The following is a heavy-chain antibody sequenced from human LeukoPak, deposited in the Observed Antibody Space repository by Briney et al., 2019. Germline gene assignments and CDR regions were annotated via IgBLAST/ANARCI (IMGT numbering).Heavy chain of an antibody. CDR3: ASSYESSGYYSPFDY. V-gene: IGHV4-4*07. CDR2: IYISGST. J-gene: IGHJ4*02. D-gene: IGHD3-22*01. Sequence: SETLSLTCTVSGGSISSYYWSWIRQPAGKGLEWIGRIYISGSTNYNPSLKSRVTMSADTPKNQFSLNLSSVTAADTAVYYCASSYESSGYYSPFDYWGQGTQVTVSS. CDR1: GGSISSYY.